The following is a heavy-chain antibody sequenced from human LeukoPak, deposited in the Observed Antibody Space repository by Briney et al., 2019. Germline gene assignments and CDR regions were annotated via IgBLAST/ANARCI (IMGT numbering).Heavy chain of an antibody. CDR2: IYYSGST. V-gene: IGHV4-39*07. J-gene: IGHJ4*02. Sequence: SETLSLTCTVSGGSVSSSAYYWGWIRQPPEKGLEWIGNIYYSGSTFYNPSLKSRVTISVDTSKNQFSLKLRSVTAADTAMFYCARLYGNFQNYYDYWGQGTLVAVSS. CDR3: ARLYGNFQNYYDY. D-gene: IGHD1-7*01. CDR1: GGSVSSSAYY.